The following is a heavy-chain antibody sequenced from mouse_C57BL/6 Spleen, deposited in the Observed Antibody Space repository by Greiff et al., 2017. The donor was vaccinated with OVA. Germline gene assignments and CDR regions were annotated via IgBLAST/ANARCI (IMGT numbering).Heavy chain of an antibody. CDR1: GYSITSDY. CDR3: ARYGSGDGYLGAMDY. D-gene: IGHD2-3*01. Sequence: EVQGVESGPGLAKPSQTLSLTCSVTGYSITSDYWNWIRKFPGNKLEYMGYISYSGSTYYNPSINSRISITRDTSQNQYYLQLDSVTTEDTATYSCARYGSGDGYLGAMDYWGQGTSVTVSS. V-gene: IGHV3-8*01. CDR2: ISYSGST. J-gene: IGHJ4*01.